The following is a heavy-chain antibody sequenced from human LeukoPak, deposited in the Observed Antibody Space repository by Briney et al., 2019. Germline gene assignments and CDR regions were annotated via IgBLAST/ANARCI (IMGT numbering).Heavy chain of an antibody. CDR1: GFTFSHYW. V-gene: IGHV3-74*01. J-gene: IGHJ4*02. CDR2: IHSDGSST. CDR3: ARGGSGSFDY. Sequence: PGGSLRLSCVASGFTFSHYWMHWVRQAPGQGLVRVSHIHSDGSSTSYEDSVKGRFTISRDNAKNTVYLQMNSLRAEDTAVYYCARGGSGSFDYWGQGTPVTVSS. D-gene: IGHD3-16*01.